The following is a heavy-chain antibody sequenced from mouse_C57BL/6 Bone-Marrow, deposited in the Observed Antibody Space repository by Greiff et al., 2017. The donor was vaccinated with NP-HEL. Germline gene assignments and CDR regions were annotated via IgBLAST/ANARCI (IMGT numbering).Heavy chain of an antibody. CDR1: GYTFTSYW. D-gene: IGHD4-1*01. CDR2: IHPNSGST. J-gene: IGHJ3*01. V-gene: IGHV1-64*01. CDR3: AISGTCAWFAY. Sequence: QVQLQQPGAELVKPGASVKLSCKASGYTFTSYWMHWVKQRPGQGLEWIGMIHPNSGSTNYNEKFKSKATLTVDKSSSTAYMQLSSLTSEDSAVYYCAISGTCAWFAYWGQGTLVTVSA.